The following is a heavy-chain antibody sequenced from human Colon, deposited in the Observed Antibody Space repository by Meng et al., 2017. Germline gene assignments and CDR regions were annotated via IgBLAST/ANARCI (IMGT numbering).Heavy chain of an antibody. CDR1: GDIFTDYF. CDR2: IIPKTNST. CDR3: ARVSSPSVAGASYDY. J-gene: IGHJ4*02. Sequence: QVRLVQSGAEVKKPGASARISCNASGDIFTDYFIHWVRQAPGQGFEWMGRIIPKTNSTLYAQNFQGRVTLTGDTSIGTAYMDLSSLTPDDTAVYYCARVSSPSVAGASYDYWGQGTPVTVSS. D-gene: IGHD6-19*01. V-gene: IGHV1-2*06.